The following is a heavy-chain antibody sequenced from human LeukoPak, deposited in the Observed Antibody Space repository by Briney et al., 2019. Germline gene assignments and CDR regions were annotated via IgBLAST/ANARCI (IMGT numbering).Heavy chain of an antibody. Sequence: PGGSLRLSCAASGFTFGNAWMNWVRQAPGKGLEWVGRIKSKIDGGTTDYAAPVKGRFSISRDDSKNKLYLQMNSLKIDDTAVYYCSTVGSTMISDAFDIWGQGTMVTVSS. CDR3: STVGSTMISDAFDI. D-gene: IGHD3-22*01. CDR2: IKSKIDGGTT. V-gene: IGHV3-15*01. J-gene: IGHJ3*02. CDR1: GFTFGNAW.